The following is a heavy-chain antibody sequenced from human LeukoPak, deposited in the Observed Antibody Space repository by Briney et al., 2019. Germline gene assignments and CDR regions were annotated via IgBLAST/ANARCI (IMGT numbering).Heavy chain of an antibody. D-gene: IGHD2-21*01. CDR2: IYTSGST. J-gene: IGHJ3*02. V-gene: IGHV4-61*02. CDR1: GGSISSGSYY. CDR3: AREEIPHGAFDI. Sequence: SQTLSLTCTVSGGSISSGSYYWSWIRQPAGKGLEWIGRIYTSGSTNYNPSLKSRVTISVDTSKNQFSLKLSSVTAADTAVYYCAREEIPHGAFDIWGQGTMVTVSS.